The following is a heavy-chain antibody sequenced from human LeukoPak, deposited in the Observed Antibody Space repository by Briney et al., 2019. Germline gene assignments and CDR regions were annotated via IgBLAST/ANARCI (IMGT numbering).Heavy chain of an antibody. D-gene: IGHD6-13*01. Sequence: SETLSLTCTVSGVSINSHCWSWIRQPPGKGLEWIGYVYYSGSTNYNPSLKSRVTISVDTSKSQSSLKLSSVTAADTAVYYCARLGIVRQLDFYYYGMDVWGQGTTVTVSS. V-gene: IGHV4-59*08. CDR3: ARLGIVRQLDFYYYGMDV. CDR2: VYYSGST. J-gene: IGHJ6*02. CDR1: GVSINSHC.